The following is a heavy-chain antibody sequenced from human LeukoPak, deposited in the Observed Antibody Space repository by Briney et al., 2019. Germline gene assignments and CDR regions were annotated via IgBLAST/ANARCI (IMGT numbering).Heavy chain of an antibody. CDR1: GFTFSSYE. J-gene: IGHJ4*02. V-gene: IGHV3-48*03. D-gene: IGHD3-9*01. Sequence: GGSLRLSCAASGFTFSSYEMNWVRQAPGKGLEWVSYISSSGSTIYYADSVKGRFTISRDNAKNSLYLQMNSLRAEDTAVYYCARDWYYDIVTGYHDFWGQGTLVTVSS. CDR2: ISSSGSTI. CDR3: ARDWYYDIVTGYHDF.